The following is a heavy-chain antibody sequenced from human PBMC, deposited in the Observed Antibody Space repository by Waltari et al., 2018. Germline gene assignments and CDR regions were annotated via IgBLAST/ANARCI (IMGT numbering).Heavy chain of an antibody. CDR1: GDSVSSNSAA. J-gene: IGHJ4*02. CDR2: LFYRCKLYN. Sequence: QLQQSGPGLVKPSQTLSLTCAISGDSVSSNSAAWNWIRETHSRGLEWLGDLFYRCKLYNDYAVSVGYRITINPETSKNQFSLQLHSVTPDDTAVYYCAREGVVGTAFAFWGQGTLVTVSS. V-gene: IGHV6-1*01. D-gene: IGHD2-21*02. CDR3: AREGVVGTAFAF.